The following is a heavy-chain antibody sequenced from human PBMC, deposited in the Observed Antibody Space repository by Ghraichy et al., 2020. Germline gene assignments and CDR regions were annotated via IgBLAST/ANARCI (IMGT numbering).Heavy chain of an antibody. CDR1: GFTFRSYS. D-gene: IGHD2-15*01. Sequence: GGSLRLSCAASGFTFRSYSMNWVRQAPGKGLEWVSHINSDGITVEHADSVKGRFTISRDDAKDSLYLQMNSLKDEDTAIYFCARDAPSDCSAGVCYFFDYWGRGTLVTVSS. J-gene: IGHJ4*02. CDR2: INSDGITV. V-gene: IGHV3-48*02. CDR3: ARDAPSDCSAGVCYFFDY.